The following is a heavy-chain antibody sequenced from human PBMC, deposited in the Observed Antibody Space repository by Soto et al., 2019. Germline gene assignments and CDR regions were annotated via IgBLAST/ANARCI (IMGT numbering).Heavy chain of an antibody. CDR1: GFTSSDYY. CDR3: ARDTIFGVVTLGMDV. CDR2: ISSSSSYT. V-gene: IGHV3-11*06. J-gene: IGHJ6*02. Sequence: PGGSLRLSCAASGFTSSDYYMSWIRQAPGKGLEWVSYISSSSSYTNYADSVKGRFTISRDNAKNSLYLQMNSLRAEDTAVYYCARDTIFGVVTLGMDVWGRGTTVTVSS. D-gene: IGHD3-3*01.